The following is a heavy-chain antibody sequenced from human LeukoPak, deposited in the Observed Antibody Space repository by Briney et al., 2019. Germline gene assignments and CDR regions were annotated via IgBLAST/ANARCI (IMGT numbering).Heavy chain of an antibody. V-gene: IGHV3-20*04. J-gene: IGHJ4*02. Sequence: GGSLRLSCAASGFTFDDYGMSWVRQAPGKGLEWVSSINWSDGNTGYADSVKGRFTISRDNAKNSLYLQMNSLRVEDTALYYCARGVRIAVAGNIDYWGQGTLVTVSS. CDR3: ARGVRIAVAGNIDY. CDR2: INWSDGNT. D-gene: IGHD6-19*01. CDR1: GFTFDDYG.